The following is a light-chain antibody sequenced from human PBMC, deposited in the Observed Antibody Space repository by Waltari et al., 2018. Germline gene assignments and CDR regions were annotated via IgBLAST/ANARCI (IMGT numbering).Light chain of an antibody. Sequence: DIVMTQSPDSLAVSLGERATINCESSQSVLYSSNNKNYLAWYQQKPGQPPKLLIYWASTPDSGVPDRFSGSGSGTDFTLSISSLQAEDVAFYYCQQYYTTPWTFGQGTKVEIK. V-gene: IGKV4-1*01. J-gene: IGKJ1*01. CDR2: WAS. CDR3: QQYYTTPWT. CDR1: QSVLYSSNNKNY.